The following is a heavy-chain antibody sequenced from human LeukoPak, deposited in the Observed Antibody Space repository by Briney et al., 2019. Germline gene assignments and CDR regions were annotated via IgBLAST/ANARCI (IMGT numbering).Heavy chain of an antibody. CDR2: VRPDGSEI. CDR3: ATTTRSRSWDC. Sequence: GGSLRLSCAAYGFTFSNYWMSWVRQAPGKGLEWVANVRPDGSEIQCVDSMKGRFTVSRDSSENSLYLRMSSLRAEDTAVYYCATTTRSRSWDCWGQGTLVTVSS. CDR1: GFTFSNYW. V-gene: IGHV3-7*01. J-gene: IGHJ4*02. D-gene: IGHD2-2*01.